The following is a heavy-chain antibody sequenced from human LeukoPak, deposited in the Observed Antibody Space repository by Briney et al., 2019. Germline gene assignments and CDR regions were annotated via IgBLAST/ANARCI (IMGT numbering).Heavy chain of an antibody. J-gene: IGHJ3*02. CDR3: VRNAGYSSGWYDAFDI. Sequence: GESLKISCKGSGYSFTSYRIGWVRQMPGKGLEWMGIIYPGDSDTRYSPSFQGQVTISADKSISTAYLQWSSLKASDTAMYYCVRNAGYSSGWYDAFDIWGQGTMVTVSS. CDR2: IYPGDSDT. V-gene: IGHV5-51*01. D-gene: IGHD6-19*01. CDR1: GYSFTSYR.